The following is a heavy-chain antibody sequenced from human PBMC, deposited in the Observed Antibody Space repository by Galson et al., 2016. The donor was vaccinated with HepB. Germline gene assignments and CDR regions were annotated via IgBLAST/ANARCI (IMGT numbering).Heavy chain of an antibody. Sequence: SVKVSCKASGYTFINYGITWMRQAPGQGLEWMGWISAYNGNTNYAQKYQGRVTMTRDTPTGTVYMELRSLRSDDTAVYYCARERGTGDLYFDYWGQGTLVTVSS. CDR3: ARERGTGDLYFDY. CDR1: GYTFINYG. V-gene: IGHV1-18*01. J-gene: IGHJ4*02. CDR2: ISAYNGNT. D-gene: IGHD7-27*01.